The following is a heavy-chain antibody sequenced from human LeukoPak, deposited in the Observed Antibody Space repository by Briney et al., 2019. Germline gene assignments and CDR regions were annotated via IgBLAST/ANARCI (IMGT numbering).Heavy chain of an antibody. CDR2: TSSSDAGT. V-gene: IGHV3-23*01. D-gene: IGHD2-21*01. J-gene: IGHJ4*02. Sequence: GGSLRLSCAASGFTLSSYAMSWVRQAPGKGLEWVAATSSSDAGTYHADSVRGRFTISRDNSKNTLYLQMNSLRAEDAAVYYCARAPVTSCRGAYCYPFDYWGQGTLVTVSS. CDR3: ARAPVTSCRGAYCYPFDY. CDR1: GFTLSSYA.